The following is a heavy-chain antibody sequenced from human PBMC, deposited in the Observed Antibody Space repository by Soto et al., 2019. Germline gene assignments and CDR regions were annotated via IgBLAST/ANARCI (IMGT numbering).Heavy chain of an antibody. CDR3: ARDSGSGYYYDAFDI. CDR2: ISSSSSYI. Sequence: GGSLRLSCAASGFTFSSYSMNWVRRAPGKGLEWVSSISSSSSYIYHADSVKGRFTISRDNAKNSLYLQMNSLRAEDTAVYYCARDSGSGYYYDAFDIWGQGTMVTVSS. CDR1: GFTFSSYS. V-gene: IGHV3-21*01. D-gene: IGHD3-22*01. J-gene: IGHJ3*02.